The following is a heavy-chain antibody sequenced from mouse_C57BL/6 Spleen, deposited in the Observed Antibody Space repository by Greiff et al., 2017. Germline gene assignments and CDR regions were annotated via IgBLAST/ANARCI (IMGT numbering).Heavy chain of an antibody. V-gene: IGHV1-5*01. CDR1: GYTFTSYW. CDR2: IYPGNSDT. CDR3: TRGGNYDYDDWYFDV. D-gene: IGHD2-4*01. Sequence: VQLQQSGTVLARPGASVKMSCKTSGYTFTSYWMHWVKQRPGQGLEWIGAIYPGNSDTSYNQKFKGKAKLTAVTSAGTAYMELSSLTNEDSAVYYCTRGGNYDYDDWYFDVWGTGTTVTVSS. J-gene: IGHJ1*03.